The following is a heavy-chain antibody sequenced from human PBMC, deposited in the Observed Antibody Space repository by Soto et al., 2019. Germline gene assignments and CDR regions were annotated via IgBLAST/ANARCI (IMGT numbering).Heavy chain of an antibody. CDR2: IYYSGST. CDR1: GGSISSSSYY. D-gene: IGHD3-10*01. J-gene: IGHJ6*02. V-gene: IGHV4-39*01. CDR3: ASTGDYGSGSYYSGSYYYGMDV. Sequence: KPSETLSLTCTVSGGSISSSSYYWGWIRQPPGKGLEWIGSIYYSGSTYYNPSLKSRVTISVDTSKNQFSLKLSSVTAADTAVYYCASTGDYGSGSYYSGSYYYGMDVWGQGTTVTVSS.